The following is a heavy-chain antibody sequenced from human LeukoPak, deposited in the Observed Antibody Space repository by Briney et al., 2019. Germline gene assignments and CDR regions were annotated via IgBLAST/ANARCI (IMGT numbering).Heavy chain of an antibody. CDR3: AGDCYSYGYALDY. CDR2: ISSSSSYT. D-gene: IGHD5-18*01. Sequence: GGSLRLSCAASGFTFSEYYMSWIRQAPGKGVEWVSYISSSSSYTNYADSVKGRFTISRDNAKNSLYLQMNSLGAEDTAVYYCAGDCYSYGYALDYWGQGTLVTVSS. J-gene: IGHJ4*02. CDR1: GFTFSEYY. V-gene: IGHV3-11*06.